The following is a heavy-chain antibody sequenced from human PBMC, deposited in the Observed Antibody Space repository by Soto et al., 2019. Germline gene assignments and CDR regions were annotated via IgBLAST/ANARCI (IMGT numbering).Heavy chain of an antibody. Sequence: EVQVVESGGGLVQPGGSLRLSWAASGFAVGSNFMSWVRQAPGKGPQWVSLIYAGGSTYYADSVKGRFTISRDKSKNTLFLQMNSLRAEDTAVYYCARGARMGYYDSSGYCFDPWGQGTLVTVSS. J-gene: IGHJ5*02. V-gene: IGHV3-66*01. CDR2: IYAGGST. CDR3: ARGARMGYYDSSGYCFDP. D-gene: IGHD3-22*01. CDR1: GFAVGSNF.